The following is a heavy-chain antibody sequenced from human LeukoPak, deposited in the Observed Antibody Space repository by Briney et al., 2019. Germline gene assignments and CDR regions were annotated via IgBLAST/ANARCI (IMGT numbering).Heavy chain of an antibody. CDR3: ARYSSGWRSPFDY. D-gene: IGHD6-19*01. V-gene: IGHV3-21*01. Sequence: PGGSLRLSCVASGFAFSAYEMNWVRQAPGKGLEWVSSISSSSSYIYYADSVKGRFTISRDNAKNSLYLQMNSLRAEDTAVYYCARYSSGWRSPFDYWGQGTLVTVSS. J-gene: IGHJ4*02. CDR2: ISSSSSYI. CDR1: GFAFSAYE.